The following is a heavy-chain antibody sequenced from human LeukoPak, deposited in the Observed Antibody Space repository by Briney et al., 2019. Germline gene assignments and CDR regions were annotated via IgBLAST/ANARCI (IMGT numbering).Heavy chain of an antibody. CDR3: ARGIAAAGGRWFDP. J-gene: IGHJ5*02. CDR2: INPNSGGT. CDR1: GYTFTYYY. Sequence: ASVKVSCKASGYTFTYYYMHWVRQAPGQGREWMGWINPNSGGTNYAQQFQGRVTMTRDTSISTAYMELSNLRSDDTAVYYCARGIAAAGGRWFDPWGQGTLVTVSS. D-gene: IGHD6-13*01. V-gene: IGHV1-2*02.